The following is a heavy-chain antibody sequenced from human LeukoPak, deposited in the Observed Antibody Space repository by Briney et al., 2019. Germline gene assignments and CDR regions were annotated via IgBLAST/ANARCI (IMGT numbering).Heavy chain of an antibody. CDR1: GFSFSSFW. J-gene: IGHJ4*02. D-gene: IGHD2-15*01. CDR2: INQDGSEK. V-gene: IGHV3-7*01. Sequence: PGGSLRLSCAASGFSFSSFWMSWVRQAPGKGLEWVANINQDGSEKNYVDSVKGRFTISRDGAKNLLYLQMNSLRAEDAAVYYCAREQYSGNSCYYYRGQGTLVTVPS. CDR3: AREQYSGNSCYYY.